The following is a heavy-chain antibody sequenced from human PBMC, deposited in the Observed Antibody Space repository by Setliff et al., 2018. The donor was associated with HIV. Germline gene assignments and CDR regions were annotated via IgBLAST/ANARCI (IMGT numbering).Heavy chain of an antibody. CDR3: ASGLSFYDPGGFDY. J-gene: IGHJ4*02. V-gene: IGHV4-4*09. CDR2: IYTSGST. Sequence: SETLSLTGTVSGGSISSYYWSWIRQPPGKGLEWIGYIYTSGSTNYNPSLKSRVTISVDTSKNQFSLKPSSVTAADTAAYYCASGLSFYDPGGFDYWGQVTLVTVSS. D-gene: IGHD3-22*01. CDR1: GGSISSYY.